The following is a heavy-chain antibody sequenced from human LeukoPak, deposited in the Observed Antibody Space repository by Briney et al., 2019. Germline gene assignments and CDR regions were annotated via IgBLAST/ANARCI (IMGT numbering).Heavy chain of an antibody. Sequence: SETLSLTCVVSGYSISSSNWWGWIRQSPGKGLDWIGYIYYSGSTYYNPSLKSRVTMSVDTSKNQFSLKLNSVTAVDTAVCFCASNLSSGWRGVVCDMWGKGPMVIVSS. J-gene: IGHJ3*02. CDR2: IYYSGST. V-gene: IGHV4-28*01. CDR1: GYSISSSNW. D-gene: IGHD6-25*01. CDR3: ASNLSSGWRGVVCDM.